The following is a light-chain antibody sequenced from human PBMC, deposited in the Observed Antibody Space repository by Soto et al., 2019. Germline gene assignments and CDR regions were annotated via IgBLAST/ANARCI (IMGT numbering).Light chain of an antibody. CDR2: LSSDGSH. CDR3: QTWDTGARVV. J-gene: IGLJ2*01. CDR1: SGHISYA. Sequence: QPVLTQSPSASASLGDSVKLTCTLSSGHISYAIAWHQQQPEKGPRYLMKLSSDGSHSKGDGIPDRFSGSSSGAERYLTISSLQSEDEAAYYCQTWDTGARVVFGGGTKLTVL. V-gene: IGLV4-69*01.